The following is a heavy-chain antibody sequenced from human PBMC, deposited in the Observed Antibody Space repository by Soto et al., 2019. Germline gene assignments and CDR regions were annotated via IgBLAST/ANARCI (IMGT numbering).Heavy chain of an antibody. CDR1: GFTFSSYT. CDR2: IFSSTSYI. V-gene: IGHV3-21*01. CDR3: ARDISGSYFGAYFDY. Sequence: GGSRRRSCAASGFTFSSYTMNWGRQAPGRGLEWVSSIFSSTSYIYYADSVKGRFTISRDDAKNSLYLQMNSLRAEDTAVYYCARDISGSYFGAYFDYWGQGTLVTVSS. J-gene: IGHJ4*02. D-gene: IGHD1-26*01.